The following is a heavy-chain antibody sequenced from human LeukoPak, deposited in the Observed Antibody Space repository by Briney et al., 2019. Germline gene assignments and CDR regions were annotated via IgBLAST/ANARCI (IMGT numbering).Heavy chain of an antibody. CDR1: GFTFTNYW. Sequence: GGSLRLSCVASGFTFTNYWMNWVRQAPGKGLEWVASIKQDGSEKYYVDSVKGRFTISRDNAKNSLYLQMNSLRVEDTAVYYCARLGGSFFDYWGQGTLVTVSS. J-gene: IGHJ4*02. V-gene: IGHV3-7*01. D-gene: IGHD3-16*01. CDR2: IKQDGSEK. CDR3: ARLGGSFFDY.